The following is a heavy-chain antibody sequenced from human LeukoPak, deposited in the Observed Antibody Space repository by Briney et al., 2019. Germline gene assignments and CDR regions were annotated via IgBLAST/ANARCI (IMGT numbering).Heavy chain of an antibody. CDR3: ARDSRGAGPDFDY. Sequence: SETLSLTCTVSGGSITNSYWWAWIRQPPGKGLEWIGYIHYSGTTNYNPSLESRVTISVDTSRNQFSLKLSSVTAADTAVYYCARDSRGAGPDFDYWGQGTLVTVSS. D-gene: IGHD6-19*01. CDR1: GGSITNSY. V-gene: IGHV4-59*01. J-gene: IGHJ4*02. CDR2: IHYSGTT.